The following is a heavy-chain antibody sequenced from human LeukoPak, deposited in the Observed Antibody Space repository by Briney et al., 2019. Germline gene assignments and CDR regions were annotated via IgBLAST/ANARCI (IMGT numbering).Heavy chain of an antibody. CDR3: ARAPRPYYDSSGFDP. CDR2: INHSGST. Sequence: PSETLSLTCAVYGGSFSGYYWSWIRQPPGKGLEWIGEINHSGSTNYNPSLKSRVTISVGTSKNQFSLKLSSVTAADTAVYYCARAPRPYYDSSGFDPWGQGTLVTVSS. CDR1: GGSFSGYY. V-gene: IGHV4-34*01. J-gene: IGHJ5*02. D-gene: IGHD3-22*01.